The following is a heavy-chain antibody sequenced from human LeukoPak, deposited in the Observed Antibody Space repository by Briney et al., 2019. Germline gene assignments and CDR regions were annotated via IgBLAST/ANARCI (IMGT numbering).Heavy chain of an antibody. CDR1: GGSISGYY. V-gene: IGHV4-59*01. CDR3: ARDRRYSSGWYGIDY. D-gene: IGHD6-19*01. CDR2: IYYSGST. J-gene: IGHJ4*02. Sequence: SETLSLTCTVSGGSISGYYWSWIRQPPGKGLEWIGYIYYSGSTNYNPSLKSRLTISVDTSKNQFSLKLSSGTAADTDVYYCARDRRYSSGWYGIDYWGQGTLVTVSS.